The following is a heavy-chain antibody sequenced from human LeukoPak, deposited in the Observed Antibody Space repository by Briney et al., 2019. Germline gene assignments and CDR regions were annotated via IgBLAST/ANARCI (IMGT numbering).Heavy chain of an antibody. J-gene: IGHJ4*02. CDR2: VSYDGDNE. D-gene: IGHD6-19*01. Sequence: GGSLRLSCTASEFTFSSYAMHWIRQAPGKGLEWVALVSYDGDNEYYADSVKGRFTISRDNSKNTLYLQMNSLRPEDTAVYYCARDRTVIVVAGTVGYWGQGTLVTVSS. CDR3: ARDRTVIVVAGTVGY. CDR1: EFTFSSYA. V-gene: IGHV3-30-3*01.